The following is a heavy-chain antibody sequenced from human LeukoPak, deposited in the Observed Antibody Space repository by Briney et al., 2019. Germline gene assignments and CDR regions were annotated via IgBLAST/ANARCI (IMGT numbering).Heavy chain of an antibody. CDR2: ISYDGSNK. Sequence: GGSLRLSCAASGFTFSSYGMHWVRQAPGKGLEWVAVISYDGSNKYYADSVKGRFTISRDNSKNTLYLQMNSLRAEDTAVYYCARDDGGNLAFDIWGPGTRVTVSS. D-gene: IGHD4-23*01. J-gene: IGHJ3*02. CDR1: GFTFSSYG. V-gene: IGHV3-30*03. CDR3: ARDDGGNLAFDI.